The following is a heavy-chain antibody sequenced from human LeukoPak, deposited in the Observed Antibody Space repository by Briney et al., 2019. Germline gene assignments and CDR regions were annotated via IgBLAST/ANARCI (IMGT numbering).Heavy chain of an antibody. CDR1: GFTFRNYV. CDR3: VRDYQFIQEV. D-gene: IGHD2-2*01. CDR2: ISTDGKST. J-gene: IGHJ6*02. V-gene: IGHV3-74*01. Sequence: PGGSLRLSCAASGFTFRNYVIHWVRQAPGKGLMWVSLISTDGKSTRYAESVKGRFTISRDNAKNALYLQMDILRVEDTALYFCVRDYQFIQEVWGQGTTVTVSS.